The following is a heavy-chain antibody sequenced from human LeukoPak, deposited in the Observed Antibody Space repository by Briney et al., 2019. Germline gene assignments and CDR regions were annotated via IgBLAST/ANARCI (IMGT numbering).Heavy chain of an antibody. Sequence: SETLSLTCTVSGYSISSGYFWGWIRQPPGKGLEWIGSIYHGGSTYYNPSLKSRVTISVDTSKNQFSLKLSSVTAADTAVYYCWGSPPHSSSPFDYWGQGTLVTVSS. D-gene: IGHD6-6*01. CDR2: IYHGGST. CDR3: WGSPPHSSSPFDY. V-gene: IGHV4-38-2*02. J-gene: IGHJ4*02. CDR1: GYSISSGYF.